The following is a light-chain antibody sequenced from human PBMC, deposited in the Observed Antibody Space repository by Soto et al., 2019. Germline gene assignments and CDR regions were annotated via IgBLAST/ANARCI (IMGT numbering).Light chain of an antibody. CDR2: GAS. CDR1: QSVSDN. CDR3: QQHINWPLT. V-gene: IGKV3D-15*01. Sequence: EIVMTQSPVTLSVSPGERATLSCRASQSVSDNLAWYQQKPGQAPRLLFYGASTRATDIPVRFSGSGSGTEFTLTISSLQSEDFAVYYCQQHINWPLTFGGGTKVDIK. J-gene: IGKJ4*01.